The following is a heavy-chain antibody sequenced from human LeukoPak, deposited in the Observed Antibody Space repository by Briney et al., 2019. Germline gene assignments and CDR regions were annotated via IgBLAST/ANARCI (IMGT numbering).Heavy chain of an antibody. D-gene: IGHD6-13*01. CDR2: MSPNNGAT. CDR1: GYIFTDYD. V-gene: IGHV1-8*01. CDR3: TRSPPQCSTSDY. J-gene: IGHJ4*02. Sequence: ASVKVSCKASGYIFTDYDINWVRQAAGQGLEWMGWMSPNNGATGYAQKFQGRVTMTRDTSISTAYMELSSLRSEDTAVYYCTRSPPQCSTSDYWGQGTLVTVSS.